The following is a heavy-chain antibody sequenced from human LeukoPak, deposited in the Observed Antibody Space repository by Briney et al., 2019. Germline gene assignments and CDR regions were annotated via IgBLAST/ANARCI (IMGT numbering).Heavy chain of an antibody. J-gene: IGHJ6*03. Sequence: GESLKISCKGSGYSFTTYVIAWLRQVPGKGLEWLGIIYPGDSDTRYSPSFQGQVTISADTSISPAYLQWSSLKASDTAMYYCARGFKASDSSGYHYYYYMDVWGKGTTVTVSS. CDR2: IYPGDSDT. D-gene: IGHD3-22*01. CDR1: GYSFTTYV. CDR3: ARGFKASDSSGYHYYYYMDV. V-gene: IGHV5-51*01.